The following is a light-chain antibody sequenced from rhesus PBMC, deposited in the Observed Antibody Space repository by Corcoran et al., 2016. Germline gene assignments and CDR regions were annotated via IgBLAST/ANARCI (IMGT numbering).Light chain of an antibody. V-gene: IGKV1-22*01. CDR2: KAS. J-gene: IGKJ1*01. CDR1: QSISSW. CDR3: QQDSNSPWT. Sequence: GDTVTITCRASQSISSWLAWYQQKPGKAPKLLIYKASSLQSGVPSRFSGSGSGTDFTRTISSLQSEDFATYYCQQDSNSPWTFGQGTKVEIK.